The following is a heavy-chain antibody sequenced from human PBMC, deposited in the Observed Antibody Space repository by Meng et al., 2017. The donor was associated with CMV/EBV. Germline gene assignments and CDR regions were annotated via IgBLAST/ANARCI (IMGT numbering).Heavy chain of an antibody. V-gene: IGHV3-23*01. J-gene: IGHJ6*02. CDR2: ISGSGGST. Sequence: LSLTFAASGFTFSSYAMSWVRQAPGKGLEWVSAISGSGGSTYYADSVKGRFTISRDNSKNTLYLQMNSLRAEDTAVYYCARGAFIVGATRYYGMDVWGQGTTVTVSS. CDR1: GFTFSSYA. D-gene: IGHD1-26*01. CDR3: ARGAFIVGATRYYGMDV.